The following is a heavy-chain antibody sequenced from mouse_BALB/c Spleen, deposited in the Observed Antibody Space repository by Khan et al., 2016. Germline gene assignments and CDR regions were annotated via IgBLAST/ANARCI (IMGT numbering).Heavy chain of an antibody. J-gene: IGHJ2*01. Sequence: EVQLVESGGGLVKPGESLKLSCAASGFTFSSYAMSWVRQTPEKRLEWVASISSGGTTFYPDSLKGRFTIPRDNARNILYLQVSSPRSEDTAMHYCTRGVTRVVDYFDYWGQGTTLTVSS. CDR1: GFTFSSYA. D-gene: IGHD1-1*01. V-gene: IGHV5-6-5*01. CDR2: ISSGGTT. CDR3: TRGVTRVVDYFDY.